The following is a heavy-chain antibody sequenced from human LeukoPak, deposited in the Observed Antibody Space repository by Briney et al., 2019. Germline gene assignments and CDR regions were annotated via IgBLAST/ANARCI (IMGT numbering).Heavy chain of an antibody. V-gene: IGHV1-58*02. D-gene: IGHD1-26*01. CDR2: IVVGSGNT. CDR1: GFTFTSSA. J-gene: IGHJ5*02. CDR3: ARDNSVGANAWWFDP. Sequence: SVKVSCKASGFTFTSSAMQWVRQARGQRLEWIGWIVVGSGNTNYAQKFQGRVTMTRDMSTSTDYMELSSLRSEDTAIYYCARDNSVGANAWWFDPWGQGTLVTVSS.